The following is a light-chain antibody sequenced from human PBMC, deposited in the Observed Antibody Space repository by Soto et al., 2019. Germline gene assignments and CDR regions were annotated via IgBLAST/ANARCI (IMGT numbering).Light chain of an antibody. CDR2: GAS. J-gene: IGKJ1*01. V-gene: IGKV3-15*01. CDR1: QSVSSN. CDR3: QQYNNWPPWT. Sequence: EIVMTQSPATQSESPGERDTLSCRASQSVSSNFAWYQQKPGQAPRLLIYGASTRATGIPARFSGSGSGTEFTLTISSLQSEDFAVYYCQQYNNWPPWTFGQGTKVDIK.